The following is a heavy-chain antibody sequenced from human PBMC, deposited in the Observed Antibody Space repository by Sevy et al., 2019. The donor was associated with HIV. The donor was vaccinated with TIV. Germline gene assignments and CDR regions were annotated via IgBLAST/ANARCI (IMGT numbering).Heavy chain of an antibody. V-gene: IGHV1-46*02. CDR2: INPTSSST. Sequence: ASVKVSCKASGYNFNNYYIHWVRQAPGQGLQWMGVINPTSSSTYYPPKFQGRVTMTRDTSTSTVSLDLSSLRSEDTAVYYCARGDGTGRCLDSWGQGTLVTVSS. D-gene: IGHD1-26*01. CDR3: ARGDGTGRCLDS. J-gene: IGHJ4*02. CDR1: GYNFNNYY.